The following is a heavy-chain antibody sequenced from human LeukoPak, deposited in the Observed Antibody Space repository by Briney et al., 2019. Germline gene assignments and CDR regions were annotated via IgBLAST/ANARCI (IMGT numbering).Heavy chain of an antibody. V-gene: IGHV1-2*02. CDR3: ARGPVSSSGRWEFDY. CDR1: GHTFTGYY. CDR2: INPNSGGT. D-gene: IGHD6-19*01. J-gene: IGHJ4*02. Sequence: ASVNVSCKASGHTFTGYYMHWVRQAPRRGLEWMGWINPNSGGTNYAQKFQGRVTMTRDTSISTAYMELSRLRSDDTAVYYCARGPVSSSGRWEFDYWGQGTLVTVSS.